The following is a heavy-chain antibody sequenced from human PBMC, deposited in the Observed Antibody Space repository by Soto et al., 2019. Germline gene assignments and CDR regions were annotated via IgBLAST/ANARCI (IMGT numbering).Heavy chain of an antibody. CDR3: ARIPQTRTARSAFDI. CDR1: GFSLSSTQMG. V-gene: IGHV2-26*01. J-gene: IGHJ3*02. CDR2: VFSNGEK. Sequence: QVTLKESGPVLVKPTETLMLTCTVSGFSLSSTQMGVSWIRQPPGKALEWLAHVFSNGEKIYSTSLKSRLTISKDTSKSQVFLTMTNMDPVDTATYFCARIPQTRTARSAFDIWGQGTLVTVPA. D-gene: IGHD1-1*01.